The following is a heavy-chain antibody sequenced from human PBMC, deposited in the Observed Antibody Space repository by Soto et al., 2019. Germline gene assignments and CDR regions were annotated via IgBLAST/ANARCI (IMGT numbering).Heavy chain of an antibody. CDR3: ARGYYYDSSGYYTTTHYYYGMDV. D-gene: IGHD3-22*01. Sequence: QVQLVQSGAEVKKPGPSVKVSCKASGGTFSSYAISWVRQAPGQGLEWMGGIIPIFGTANYAQKFQGRVTITADKSTSTAYMELSSLRSEDTAVYYCARGYYYDSSGYYTTTHYYYGMDVWGQGTTVTVSS. J-gene: IGHJ6*02. V-gene: IGHV1-69*06. CDR2: IIPIFGTA. CDR1: GGTFSSYA.